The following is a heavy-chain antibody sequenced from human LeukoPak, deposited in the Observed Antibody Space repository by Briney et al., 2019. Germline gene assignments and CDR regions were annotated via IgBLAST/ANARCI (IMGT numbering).Heavy chain of an antibody. CDR1: GFTFSSYA. CDR3: ARDSSDTAMDLDY. J-gene: IGHJ4*02. Sequence: GGSLRLSCAASGFTFSSYAMNWVRQAPGKGLEWVSSISSSSSYIYYADSVKGRFTISRDNAKNSLYLQMNSLRAEDTAVYYCARDSSDTAMDLDYWGQGTLVTVSS. D-gene: IGHD5-18*01. V-gene: IGHV3-21*01. CDR2: ISSSSSYI.